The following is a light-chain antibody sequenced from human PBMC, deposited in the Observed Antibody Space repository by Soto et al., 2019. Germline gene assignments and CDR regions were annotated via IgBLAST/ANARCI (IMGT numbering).Light chain of an antibody. Sequence: QSSLTQPASVSGSPGQSITISCTGTSSDVGGYNYVSWYQQHPGKAPKLMIYDVSNRPSGVSNRFSGSKSGNTASLTISGLKAEDEADYYCSSYTSNSTNVFGTGTKLTVL. CDR2: DVS. V-gene: IGLV2-14*01. CDR3: SSYTSNSTNV. CDR1: SSDVGGYNY. J-gene: IGLJ1*01.